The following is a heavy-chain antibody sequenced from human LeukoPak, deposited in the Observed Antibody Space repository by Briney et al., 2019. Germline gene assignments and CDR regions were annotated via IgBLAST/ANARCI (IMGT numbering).Heavy chain of an antibody. J-gene: IGHJ4*02. CDR3: ARVFHDYSNYVFDY. CDR2: IYTSGST. V-gene: IGHV4-61*02. D-gene: IGHD4-11*01. CDR1: GGSISSGSYY. Sequence: SETLSLTCTVSGGSISSGSYYWSWIRQPAGKRLEWIGRIYTSGSTNYNPSLKSRVTISVDTSKNQFSLKLSSVTAADTAVYYCARVFHDYSNYVFDYWGQGTLVTVSS.